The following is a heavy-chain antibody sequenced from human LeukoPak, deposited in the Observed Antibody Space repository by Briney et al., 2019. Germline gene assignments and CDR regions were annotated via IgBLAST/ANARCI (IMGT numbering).Heavy chain of an antibody. V-gene: IGHV4-39*01. CDR1: GGSISSSSYY. CDR3: ARAPSLYYDILTGYKDV. CDR2: IYYSGST. D-gene: IGHD3-9*01. Sequence: KASETLSLTCTVSGGSISSSSYYWGWIRQPPGKGLEWIGSIYYSGSTYYNPSLKSRVTISVDTSKNQFSLKLSSVTAADTAVYYCARAPSLYYDILTGYKDVWGKGTTVTISS. J-gene: IGHJ6*04.